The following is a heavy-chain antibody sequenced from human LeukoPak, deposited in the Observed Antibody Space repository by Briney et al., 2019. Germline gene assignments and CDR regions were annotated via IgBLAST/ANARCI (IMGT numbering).Heavy chain of an antibody. CDR2: INPNSGGT. CDR1: GYTFTGYY. J-gene: IGHJ4*02. CDR3: ARLYSNYDRSGVDY. Sequence: ASVKVSCKASGYTFTGYYMHWVRQAPGQGLEWMGWINPNSGGTNYAQKFQGRVTMTRDTSISTAYMELSRLRSDDTAVYYCARLYSNYDRSGVDYWGQGTLVTVSS. D-gene: IGHD4-11*01. V-gene: IGHV1-2*02.